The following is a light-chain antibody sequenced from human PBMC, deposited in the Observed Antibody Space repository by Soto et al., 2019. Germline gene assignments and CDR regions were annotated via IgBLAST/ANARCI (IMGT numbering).Light chain of an antibody. CDR3: RQYDSSPVT. V-gene: IGKV3-20*01. Sequence: EIVLTQSPGTLSLSPGERATLSCRASQSVSSSYLAWYQQKPGQAPRLLIYGASSRATGIPDRFSGSGSGTDFTLTISRLEPEDCAVYYCRQYDSSPVTFGQGTKVEIK. CDR1: QSVSSSY. J-gene: IGKJ1*01. CDR2: GAS.